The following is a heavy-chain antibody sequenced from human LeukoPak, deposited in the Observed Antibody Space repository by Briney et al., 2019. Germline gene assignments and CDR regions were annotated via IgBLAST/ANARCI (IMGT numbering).Heavy chain of an antibody. J-gene: IGHJ5*02. V-gene: IGHV1-24*01. D-gene: IGHD3-22*01. Sequence: GASVKVSCKVSGYTLTELSMHWVRQAPGKGLEWMGGFDPEDGETIYAQKFQGRVTMTEDTSTDTAYMELSSLRSEDTAVYYCARDYYDSSGYNWFDPWGQGALVTVSS. CDR1: GYTLTELS. CDR2: FDPEDGET. CDR3: ARDYYDSSGYNWFDP.